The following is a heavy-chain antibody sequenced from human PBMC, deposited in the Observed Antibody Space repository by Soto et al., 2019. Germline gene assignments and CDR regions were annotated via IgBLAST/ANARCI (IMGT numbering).Heavy chain of an antibody. D-gene: IGHD3-10*01. CDR3: VRGRYGSEIH. Sequence: EVRLVESGGGLVQPGGSLRLSCAAFGFTVSSNYMTWVRLAPGKGLEWVSLVDSGGATHYAASVKGRFTISTHSSQNTLFLQMNSLRTEDTATYYCVRGRYGSEIHGGQGTKVTVSS. CDR1: GFTVSSNY. V-gene: IGHV3-53*04. CDR2: VDSGGAT. J-gene: IGHJ4*02.